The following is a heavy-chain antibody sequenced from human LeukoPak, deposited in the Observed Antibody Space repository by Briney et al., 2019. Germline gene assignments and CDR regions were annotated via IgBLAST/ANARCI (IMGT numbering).Heavy chain of an antibody. CDR2: IIPIFGTA. CDR3: ARCRSSTSCRDWFDP. J-gene: IGHJ5*02. Sequence: SVKVSCKASGGTFSSYAISWVRQAPGQGLEWMGGIIPIFGTANYAQKFQGRVTITADESTSTAYMELSSLRSEDTAVYYCARCRSSTSCRDWFDPWGLGTLVTVSS. CDR1: GGTFSSYA. V-gene: IGHV1-69*13. D-gene: IGHD2-2*01.